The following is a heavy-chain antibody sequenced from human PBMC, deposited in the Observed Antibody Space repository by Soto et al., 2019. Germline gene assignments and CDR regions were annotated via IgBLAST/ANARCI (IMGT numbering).Heavy chain of an antibody. D-gene: IGHD6-6*01. Sequence: PSETLSLTCTVSGGSTSSYYWSWIRQPPGKGLEWIGYIYYSGSTNYNPSLKSRVTISVDTSKNQFSLKLSSVTAADTAVYYCARSIDPYSSSSAWFDPWGQGTLVTVSS. V-gene: IGHV4-59*01. J-gene: IGHJ5*02. CDR2: IYYSGST. CDR3: ARSIDPYSSSSAWFDP. CDR1: GGSTSSYY.